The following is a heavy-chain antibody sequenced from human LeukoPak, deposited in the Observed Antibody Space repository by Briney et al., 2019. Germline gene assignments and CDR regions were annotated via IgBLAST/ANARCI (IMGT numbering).Heavy chain of an antibody. CDR2: INHSGST. D-gene: IGHD1-1*01. CDR1: GGSFSGYY. V-gene: IGHV4-34*01. J-gene: IGHJ4*02. Sequence: SETLSLTCAVYGGSFSGYYWSWIRQPPGKGLEWIGEINHSGSTNYNPSLKSRVTILVDTSKNQFSLKLNSVTAADTAVYYCARQGELEVFDYWGQGTLVTVSS. CDR3: ARQGELEVFDY.